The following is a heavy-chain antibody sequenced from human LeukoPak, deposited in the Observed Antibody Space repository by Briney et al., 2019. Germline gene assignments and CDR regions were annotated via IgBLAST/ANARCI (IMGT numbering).Heavy chain of an antibody. CDR1: GGSISSYY. CDR3: ARQSRDGSKTRGYYFDY. Sequence: PSETLSLTCTVSGGSISSYYWSWIRQPPGKGLEWIGYIYYSGSTNYNPSLKSRVTISVDTSKNQFSLKLSSVTAADTAMYYCARQSRDGSKTRGYYFDYWGQGTLVTVSS. J-gene: IGHJ4*02. D-gene: IGHD3-10*01. CDR2: IYYSGST. V-gene: IGHV4-59*01.